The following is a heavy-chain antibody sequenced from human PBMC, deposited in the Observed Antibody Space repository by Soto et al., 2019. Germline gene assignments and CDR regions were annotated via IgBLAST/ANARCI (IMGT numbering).Heavy chain of an antibody. Sequence: QVQLQESGPGLVKPSQTLSLTCTVSGGSISSGGYYWSWIRQHPGKGLEWIGYIYYSGSTYYNPSLQSRVTISVDTSKNQFSLKLSSVTAADTAVYYCARDRGLSDNWNDGHAFDIWGQGTMVTVSS. D-gene: IGHD1-1*01. J-gene: IGHJ3*02. CDR1: GGSISSGGYY. CDR2: IYYSGST. V-gene: IGHV4-31*03. CDR3: ARDRGLSDNWNDGHAFDI.